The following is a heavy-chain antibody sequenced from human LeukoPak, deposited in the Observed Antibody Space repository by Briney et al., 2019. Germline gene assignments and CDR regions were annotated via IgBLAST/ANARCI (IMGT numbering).Heavy chain of an antibody. V-gene: IGHV1-46*01. Sequence: ASVKVSCKASGYTFTSYYMHWVRQAPGQGLEWMGIINPSGGSTSYAQKFQGRVTMTRDMSTSTVYMELSSLRSEDTAVYYCAREETSGYSYGTLDYWGLGALVTVSS. J-gene: IGHJ4*02. CDR1: GYTFTSYY. CDR3: AREETSGYSYGTLDY. D-gene: IGHD5-18*01. CDR2: INPSGGST.